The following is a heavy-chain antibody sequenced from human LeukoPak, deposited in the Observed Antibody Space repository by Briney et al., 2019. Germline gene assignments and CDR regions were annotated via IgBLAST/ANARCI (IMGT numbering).Heavy chain of an antibody. CDR3: ARVGVTMVGYFDY. CDR2: IYHSGST. CDR1: GYSISSGYY. J-gene: IGHJ4*02. V-gene: IGHV4-38-2*02. D-gene: IGHD3-10*01. Sequence: SETLSLTCTVSGYSISSGYYWGWIRQPPGKGLEWIGSIYHSGSTYYNPSLKSRVTISVDTSKNQFSLKLSSVTAADTAVYYCARVGVTMVGYFDYWGQGTLVTVSS.